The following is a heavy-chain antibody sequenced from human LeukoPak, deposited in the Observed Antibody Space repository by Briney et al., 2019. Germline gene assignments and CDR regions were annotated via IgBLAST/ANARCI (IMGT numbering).Heavy chain of an antibody. CDR2: ISYDGSNK. J-gene: IGHJ4*02. CDR3: ANFLLAAALDY. CDR1: GFTFSSYG. D-gene: IGHD6-13*01. Sequence: GGSLRLSCAASGFTFSSYGMHWVRQAPGKGLERVAVISYDGSNKYYADSVKGRFTISRDNSKNTLYLQMNSLRAADTAVYYCANFLLAAALDYWGQGTLVTVSS. V-gene: IGHV3-30*18.